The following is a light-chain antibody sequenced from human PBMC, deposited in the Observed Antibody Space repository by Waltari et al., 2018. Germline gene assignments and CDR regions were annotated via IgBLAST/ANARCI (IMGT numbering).Light chain of an antibody. CDR2: SNN. CDR3: AAWDDSLNGWV. CDR1: SSNIGSNT. J-gene: IGLJ3*02. Sequence: QSVLTQPPSASGTPGQRVTISCSGSSSNIGSNTVKWYQQLPGTAPKLLIYSNNQWPSGVPDRFSGSKSGTSASLAISGLQSEDEADYYCAAWDDSLNGWVFGGGTKLTVL. V-gene: IGLV1-44*01.